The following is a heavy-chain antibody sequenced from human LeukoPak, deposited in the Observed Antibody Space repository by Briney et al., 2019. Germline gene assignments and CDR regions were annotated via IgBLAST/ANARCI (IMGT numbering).Heavy chain of an antibody. J-gene: IGHJ4*02. Sequence: GGSLRLSCAASGFTFDDYAMHWVRHTPGKGLEWVSRISWNSGSIGYADSVKGRFTISRDNAKNSLYLQMNSLRAEDTALYYCAKDIGAGDSTGYYACDYWGQGTLVTVSS. V-gene: IGHV3-9*01. CDR3: AKDIGAGDSTGYYACDY. D-gene: IGHD3-22*01. CDR2: ISWNSGSI. CDR1: GFTFDDYA.